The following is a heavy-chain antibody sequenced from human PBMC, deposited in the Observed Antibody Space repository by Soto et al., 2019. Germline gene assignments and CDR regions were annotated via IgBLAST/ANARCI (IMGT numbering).Heavy chain of an antibody. CDR1: GYSFTSYF. D-gene: IGHD3-3*01. CDR2: IDPDGGST. CDR3: ASLIGVDTLRDY. J-gene: IGHJ4*02. Sequence: QVQLVQSGAEVKKPGASVKISCKASGYSFTSYFMHWVRQAPGQGPEWMGIIDPDGGSTSYEQKFQGRVTMTTDTSTSTVYVELSSLRSEDTAVYYCASLIGVDTLRDYWGQGTLVTVSS. V-gene: IGHV1-46*01.